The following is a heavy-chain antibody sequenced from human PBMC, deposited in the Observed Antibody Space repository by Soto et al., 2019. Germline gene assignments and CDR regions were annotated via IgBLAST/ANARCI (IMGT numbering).Heavy chain of an antibody. Sequence: GGSLRLSCAASGFTFSSYGMHWVRQAPGKGLEWVAVISYDGSNKYYADSVKGRFTISRDNSKNTLYLQMNSLRAEDTAVYYCARDLNEVGQVPHYWGQGTLVTVSS. CDR2: ISYDGSNK. V-gene: IGHV3-30*03. CDR1: GFTFSSYG. CDR3: ARDLNEVGQVPHY. J-gene: IGHJ4*02.